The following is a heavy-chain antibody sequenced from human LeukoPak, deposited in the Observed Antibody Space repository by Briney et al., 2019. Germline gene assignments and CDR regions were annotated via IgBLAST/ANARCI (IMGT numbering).Heavy chain of an antibody. CDR2: INTDGSST. J-gene: IGHJ4*02. Sequence: GGSLRLSCAASGFTFSSYWMHWVRQAPGKGLVWVLRINTDGSSTGYADSVKGRFTISRDDAKSTLYLQMNSLRAEDTAVYYCARAPGSISIYWSQGTLVTVSS. V-gene: IGHV3-74*01. D-gene: IGHD3-10*01. CDR3: ARAPGSISIY. CDR1: GFTFSSYW.